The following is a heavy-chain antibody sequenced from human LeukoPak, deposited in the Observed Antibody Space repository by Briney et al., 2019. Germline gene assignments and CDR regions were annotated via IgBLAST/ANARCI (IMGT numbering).Heavy chain of an antibody. J-gene: IGHJ4*02. CDR2: ISSSSSYI. CDR1: GFTFSSYS. V-gene: IGHV3-21*01. Sequence: GGSLRLSCAASGFTFSSYSMNWVRQAPGKGLEWVSSISSSSSYIYYADSVKGRFTISRDNAKNSLYLQMNSLRAEDTAVYYCAKDDTHYDFWSGYYHFDYWGQGTLVTVSS. D-gene: IGHD3-3*01. CDR3: AKDDTHYDFWSGYYHFDY.